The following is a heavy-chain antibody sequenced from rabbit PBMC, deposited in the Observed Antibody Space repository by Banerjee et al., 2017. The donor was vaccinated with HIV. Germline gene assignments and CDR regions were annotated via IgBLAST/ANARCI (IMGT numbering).Heavy chain of an antibody. Sequence: QSLEESGGDLVKPGASLTLTCTASGFSFSSSYYMCWVRQAPGKGLEWIGCIYTGSSGSTYYANWAKGRFTISKTSSTTVTLQMTSLTVADTATYFCARDTGTSFSSYGMDLWGPGTLVTVS. D-gene: IGHD7-1*01. CDR2: IYTGSSGST. J-gene: IGHJ6*01. CDR1: GFSFSSSYY. CDR3: ARDTGTSFSSYGMDL. V-gene: IGHV1S40*01.